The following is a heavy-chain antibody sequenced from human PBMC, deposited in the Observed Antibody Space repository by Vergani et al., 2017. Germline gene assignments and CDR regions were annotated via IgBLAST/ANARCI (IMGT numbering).Heavy chain of an antibody. J-gene: IGHJ5*02. CDR3: ARGRIAAPSMNWFDP. V-gene: IGHV4-61*02. CDR2: IYTSGST. D-gene: IGHD6-6*01. Sequence: QVQLQESGPGLVKPSQTLSLTCTVSGGSISSGSYYWSWIRQPAGKGLEWIGRIYTSGSTNYNPSLKSRVTISVDTSKNQFSLKLSSVTAADTAVYYCARGRIAAPSMNWFDPWGQGTLVTVSS. CDR1: GGSISSGSYY.